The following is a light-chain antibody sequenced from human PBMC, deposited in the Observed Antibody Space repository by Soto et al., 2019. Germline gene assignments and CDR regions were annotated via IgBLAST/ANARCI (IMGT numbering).Light chain of an antibody. CDR2: GAS. V-gene: IGKV3-20*01. Sequence: EIVLTQSPGTLSLSPGERATLSCRASQSVSSTYLIWYQQKPGQAPRLLIYGASSRATGVPDRFSGGGSGTDFTLTISRLEPEDFAVYYCQQYSSSRTFGQGTKVDI. J-gene: IGKJ1*01. CDR3: QQYSSSRT. CDR1: QSVSSTY.